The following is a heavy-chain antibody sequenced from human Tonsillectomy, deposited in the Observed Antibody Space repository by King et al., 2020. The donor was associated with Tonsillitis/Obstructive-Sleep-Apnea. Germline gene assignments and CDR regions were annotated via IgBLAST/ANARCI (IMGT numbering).Heavy chain of an antibody. CDR1: GGSISSYY. Sequence: QLQESGPGLVKPSETLSLTCTVSGGSISSYYWSWIRQPPGKGLEWIGYIYYSGSTNYNPSLKSRVPISVDTSKNQFSLKLSSVTAADTAVYYCARVGVNPEDHWFDTCGQGTLVTVSS. CDR2: IYYSGST. V-gene: IGHV4-59*01. D-gene: IGHD1-14*01. CDR3: ARVGVNPEDHWFDT. J-gene: IGHJ5*02.